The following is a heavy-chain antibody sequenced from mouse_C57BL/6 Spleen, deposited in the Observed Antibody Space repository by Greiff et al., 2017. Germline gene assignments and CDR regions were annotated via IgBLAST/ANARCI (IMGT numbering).Heavy chain of an antibody. CDR1: GYAFSSYW. CDR3: ARWEELGYYFAY. CDR2: IYPGDGDT. D-gene: IGHD4-1*01. J-gene: IGHJ2*01. Sequence: VQLQQSGAELVKPGASVKISCKASGYAFSSYWMNWVKQRPGKGLEWIGQIYPGDGDTNYNGKFKGKATLTADKSSSTAYMQLSSLTSEDSAVYFCARWEELGYYFAYWGQGTTLTVSS. V-gene: IGHV1-80*01.